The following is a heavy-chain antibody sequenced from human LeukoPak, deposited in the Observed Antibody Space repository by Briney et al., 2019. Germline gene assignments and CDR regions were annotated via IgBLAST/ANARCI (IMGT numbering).Heavy chain of an antibody. CDR1: GFTFSSYW. CDR2: INSDGSST. Sequence: PGGSLRLSCAASGFTFSSYWMHWVRQAPRKGLVRVSRINSDGSSTSYADSVKGRFTISRDNAKNTLYLQMNSLRAEDTALYYCTRVMDQWPYDYWGQGTLVTVSS. J-gene: IGHJ4*02. D-gene: IGHD6-19*01. V-gene: IGHV3-74*01. CDR3: TRVMDQWPYDY.